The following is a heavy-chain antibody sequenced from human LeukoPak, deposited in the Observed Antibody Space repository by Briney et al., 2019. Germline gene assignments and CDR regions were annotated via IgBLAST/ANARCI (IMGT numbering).Heavy chain of an antibody. Sequence: ASVKVSCKASGYTFTSYDFNWVRQATGQRPEWMGWMSPNSGDTGYAQKFQDRVTMTRNTSISTAYMELSSMRSDDTAVYYCARGPPNWGYDYWGPGTLVTVSS. V-gene: IGHV1-8*01. D-gene: IGHD7-27*01. CDR3: ARGPPNWGYDY. CDR2: MSPNSGDT. J-gene: IGHJ4*02. CDR1: GYTFTSYD.